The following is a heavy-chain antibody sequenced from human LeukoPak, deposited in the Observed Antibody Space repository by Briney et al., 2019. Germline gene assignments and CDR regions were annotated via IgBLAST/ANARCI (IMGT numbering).Heavy chain of an antibody. V-gene: IGHV4-39*07. CDR2: IYYSGST. Sequence: SETLSLTCTVSGGSISSSSYYWSWIRQPPGKGLEWIGSIYYSGSTYYNPSLKSRVTISVDTSKNQFSLKLSSVTAADTAVYYCARIGYCSGGSCYSHAFDIWGQGTMVTVSS. CDR3: ARIGYCSGGSCYSHAFDI. CDR1: GGSISSSSYY. D-gene: IGHD2-15*01. J-gene: IGHJ3*02.